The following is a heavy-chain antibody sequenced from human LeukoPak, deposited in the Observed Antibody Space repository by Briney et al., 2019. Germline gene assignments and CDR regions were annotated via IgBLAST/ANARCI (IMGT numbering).Heavy chain of an antibody. V-gene: IGHV1-69*06. J-gene: IGHJ4*02. CDR3: ASSVGWLRWIDY. CDR2: IIPIFGTA. Sequence: ASVKVSCKASGYTFTSYAISWVRQAPGQGLEWMGGIIPIFGTANYAQKFQGRVTITADKSTSTAYMELSSLRSEDTAVYYCASSVGWLRWIDYWGQGTLVTVSS. D-gene: IGHD5-12*01. CDR1: GYTFTSYA.